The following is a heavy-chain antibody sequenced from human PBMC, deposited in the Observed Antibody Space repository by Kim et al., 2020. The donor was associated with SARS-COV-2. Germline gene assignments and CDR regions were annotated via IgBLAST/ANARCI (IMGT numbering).Heavy chain of an antibody. V-gene: IGHV4-31*03. CDR1: FFSLILLAYS. CDR2: MFYSGRT. Sequence: LSLPFTFSFFSLILLAYSWTWIRQHPGKGLEWIGYMFYSGRTNYNPPLRSRAIVSVDTSKNQSSLQLNSVTAADTAIYYCARMPLVVGRWGFFDSWG. CDR3: ARMPLVVGRWGFFDS. J-gene: IGHJ4*01. D-gene: IGHD2-2*01.